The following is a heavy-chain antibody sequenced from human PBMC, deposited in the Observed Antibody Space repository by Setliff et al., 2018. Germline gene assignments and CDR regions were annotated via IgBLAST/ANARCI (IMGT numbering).Heavy chain of an antibody. J-gene: IGHJ4*02. D-gene: IGHD3-16*01. CDR1: GFTFSSYE. Sequence: PGGSLRLSCAASGFTFSSYEMNWVRQAPGKGLEYVSAISSNGGSTYYADSVKGRFTISRDNSKTTLYLQMGSLRAEDMAMYYCSRDGGEYWGQGTLVTVSS. V-gene: IGHV3-64*02. CDR2: ISSNGGST. CDR3: SRDGGEY.